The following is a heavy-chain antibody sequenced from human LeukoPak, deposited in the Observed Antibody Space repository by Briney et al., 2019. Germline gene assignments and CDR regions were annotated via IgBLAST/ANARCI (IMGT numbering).Heavy chain of an antibody. CDR2: INPSGGST. J-gene: IGHJ4*02. CDR1: GYTFNSYG. D-gene: IGHD3-22*01. Sequence: GASVKVSCKASGYTFNSYGISWVRQAPGQGLEWMGIINPSGGSTSYAQKFQGRVTMTRDTSTSTVYMELSSLRSEDTAVYYCARFRDSSGPFDYWGQGTLVTVSS. V-gene: IGHV1-46*02. CDR3: ARFRDSSGPFDY.